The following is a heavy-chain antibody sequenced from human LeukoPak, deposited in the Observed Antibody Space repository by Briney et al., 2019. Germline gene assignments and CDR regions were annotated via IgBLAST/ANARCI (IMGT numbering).Heavy chain of an antibody. CDR1: GYTFTDYN. Sequence: GASVKVSCKTSGYTFTDYNMHWVRQAPGQGPEWMGWINPNNGGTNYAQKFQGRVTMTRDTSITTAYMELSRLRSDDTAVYYCATDGLFRSSWYRRAGYYFDYWGQGTLVTVSS. V-gene: IGHV1-2*02. CDR3: ATDGLFRSSWYRRAGYYFDY. CDR2: INPNNGGT. J-gene: IGHJ4*02. D-gene: IGHD6-13*01.